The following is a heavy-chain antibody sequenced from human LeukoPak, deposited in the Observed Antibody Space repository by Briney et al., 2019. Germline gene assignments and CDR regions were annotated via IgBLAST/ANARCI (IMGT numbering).Heavy chain of an antibody. Sequence: ASVKVSCKASGGTFSSDAISWVRQAPGQGLEWMGRIIPIFGTANYAQKFQGRVTITADKSTSTAYMELSSLRSEDTAVYYCARGVSYGGKPSNDAFDIWGQGTMVTVSS. J-gene: IGHJ3*02. V-gene: IGHV1-69*06. CDR2: IIPIFGTA. D-gene: IGHD4-23*01. CDR1: GGTFSSDA. CDR3: ARGVSYGGKPSNDAFDI.